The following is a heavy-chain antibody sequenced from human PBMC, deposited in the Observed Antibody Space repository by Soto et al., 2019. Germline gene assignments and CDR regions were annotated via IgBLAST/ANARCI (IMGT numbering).Heavy chain of an antibody. CDR1: GFSLSNGRMG. J-gene: IGHJ4*02. D-gene: IGHD4-17*01. V-gene: IGHV2-26*01. CDR2: IFSNDEK. Sequence: QVTLKESGTVMVKPTETLTLTCTVSGFSLSNGRMGVSWIRQPPGKALEWLAHIFSNDEKSYRTSLKSRLTISKDTSKSQVVLTMNNMDPVDTATYSCARIRYGDYQYYFYYWGQGTLVTVSS. CDR3: ARIRYGDYQYYFYY.